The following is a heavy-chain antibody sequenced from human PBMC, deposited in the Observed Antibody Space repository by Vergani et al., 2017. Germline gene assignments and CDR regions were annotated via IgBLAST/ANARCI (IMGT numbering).Heavy chain of an antibody. J-gene: IGHJ5*02. CDR2: ICHTEDT. Sequence: QVQLQESGPGLVKPPGTLSLTCAVSGGSISSSNWWSWVRQPPGKGLEWIGEICHTEDTKYSPSLKSRVTVSVDESRNLFSLRLNSVTAADTAMYYCARVGWSYYDSSGYYYAPGGWFDPWGQGTLVTVSS. V-gene: IGHV4-4*03. CDR3: ARVGWSYYDSSGYYYAPGGWFDP. CDR1: GGSISSSNW. D-gene: IGHD3-22*01.